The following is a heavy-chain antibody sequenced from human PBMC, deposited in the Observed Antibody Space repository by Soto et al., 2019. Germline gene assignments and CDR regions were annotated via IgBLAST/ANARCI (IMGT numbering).Heavy chain of an antibody. J-gene: IGHJ5*02. Sequence: PSETLSLTCAVSGGSISSGGYSWSWIRQPPGKGLEWIGYIYHSGSTYYNPSLKSRVTISVDRSKNQFSLKLSSVTAADTAVYYCARYYYYSSGYYYDSSSPYNWFVPWGQGTLVTVSS. D-gene: IGHD3-22*01. CDR2: IYHSGST. CDR3: ARYYYYSSGYYYDSSSPYNWFVP. V-gene: IGHV4-30-2*01. CDR1: GGSISSGGYS.